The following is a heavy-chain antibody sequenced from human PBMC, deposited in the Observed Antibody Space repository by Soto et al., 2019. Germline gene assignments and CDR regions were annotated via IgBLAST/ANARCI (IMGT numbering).Heavy chain of an antibody. D-gene: IGHD6-13*01. Sequence: LSETLSLTCTVSGGSISSGGYYWSWIRQHPGKGLEWIGYIYYSGSTYYNPSLKSRVTISVDTSKNQFSLKLSSVTAADTAVYYCARDRIAAAGNFDYWGQGTLVTVSS. J-gene: IGHJ4*02. V-gene: IGHV4-31*03. CDR2: IYYSGST. CDR3: ARDRIAAAGNFDY. CDR1: GGSISSGGYY.